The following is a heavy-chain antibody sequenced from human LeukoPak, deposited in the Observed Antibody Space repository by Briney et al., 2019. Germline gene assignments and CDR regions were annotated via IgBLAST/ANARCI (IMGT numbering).Heavy chain of an antibody. Sequence: PGGSLRLSCAASGFTFSSYAMHWVRQAPGKGLEWVAVISYDGSNKYYADSVKGRFTISRDNSKNTLYLQMNSLRAEDTAVYYCARDPANQTYYDFWGGYFIFDYWGQGTLVTVSS. CDR1: GFTFSSYA. D-gene: IGHD3-3*01. CDR2: ISYDGSNK. J-gene: IGHJ4*02. CDR3: ARDPANQTYYDFWGGYFIFDY. V-gene: IGHV3-30-3*01.